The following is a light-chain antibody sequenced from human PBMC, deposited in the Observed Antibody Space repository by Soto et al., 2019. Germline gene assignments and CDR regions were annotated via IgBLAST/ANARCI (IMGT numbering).Light chain of an antibody. Sequence: DIQMTQSPSTLSASVGDRVTITCRASQSISSWLSWYQQKPGKAPKLLIYDASSLESGFPSRFSGSGSGTDFTLPISSLQPDDFATSYCQQYNSYSWTFGQGTKVDIK. CDR3: QQYNSYSWT. CDR2: DAS. CDR1: QSISSW. V-gene: IGKV1-5*01. J-gene: IGKJ1*01.